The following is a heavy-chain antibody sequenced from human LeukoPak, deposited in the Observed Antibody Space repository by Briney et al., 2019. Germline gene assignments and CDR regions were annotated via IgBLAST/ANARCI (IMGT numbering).Heavy chain of an antibody. CDR2: ISSSRSYI. Sequence: GGTLRLSCAASGFTLSSYSLNWVRHAPGKGLEWVSSISSSRSYIYYADSVKGRFTIYRDNAKNSLYLQMNSLRAEDTAVYYCARVSSYCSSTSCTGDYWGQGTLVTVSS. J-gene: IGHJ4*02. D-gene: IGHD2-2*01. CDR3: ARVSSYCSSTSCTGDY. V-gene: IGHV3-21*01. CDR1: GFTLSSYS.